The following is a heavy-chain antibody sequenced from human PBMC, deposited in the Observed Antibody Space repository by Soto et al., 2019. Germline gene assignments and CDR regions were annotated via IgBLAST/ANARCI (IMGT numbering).Heavy chain of an antibody. J-gene: IGHJ5*02. CDR3: AREQWLVRRWFDP. CDR1: GGSISSGGYY. D-gene: IGHD6-19*01. CDR2: IYYSGST. Sequence: QVQLQESGPGLVKPSQTLSLTCTVSGGSISSGGYYWSWIRQHPGKGLEWIGYIYYSGSTYYNPSLKSRVSISVDTSKNQFSLKLSSVTAADTAVYYCAREQWLVRRWFDPWGQGTLVTVSS. V-gene: IGHV4-31*03.